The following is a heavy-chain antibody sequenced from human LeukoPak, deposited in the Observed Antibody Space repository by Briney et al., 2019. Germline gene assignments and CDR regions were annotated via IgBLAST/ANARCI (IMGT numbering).Heavy chain of an antibody. V-gene: IGHV3-64*01. CDR1: GFTLSNFA. CDR2: INSNGITT. Sequence: SGGSLRLSCTASGFTLSNFAMHWVRQAPGKGLEYLSGINSNGITTFYANSVKGRFAISRDNSKNTLSLQMGSLRAEDTAVYYCARDLFGELSYGMDVWGQGTTVTVSS. D-gene: IGHD3-10*02. CDR3: ARDLFGELSYGMDV. J-gene: IGHJ6*02.